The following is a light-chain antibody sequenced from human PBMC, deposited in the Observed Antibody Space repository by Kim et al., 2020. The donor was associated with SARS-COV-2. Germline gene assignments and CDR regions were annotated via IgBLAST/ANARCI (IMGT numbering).Light chain of an antibody. CDR2: AAS. Sequence: DIQMTQSPSSLSASVGDRVTITCRASQGFSNYLAWYQQKPGKVPKLLIYAASTLQSGVPSRFSGSGSGTDFTLTISSLQPEDVATYYFQKYNNDTQTFGKRAKVDIQ. CDR3: QKYNNDTQT. J-gene: IGKJ1*01. V-gene: IGKV1-27*01. CDR1: QGFSNY.